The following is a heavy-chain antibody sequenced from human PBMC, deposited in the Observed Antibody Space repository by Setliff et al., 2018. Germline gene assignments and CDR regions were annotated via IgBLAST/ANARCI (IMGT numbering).Heavy chain of an antibody. CDR1: GYTFISYG. Sequence: ASVKVSCKTSGYTFISYGLSWMRQAPGQGLEWMGWISGYNGNTEYAQNLQGRVTMTMDTSTSTAYMELRSLTSDDTAVYYCVRSAVYCASDCYPRYFDSWGQGTLVNVSS. CDR2: ISGYNGNT. D-gene: IGHD2-21*01. CDR3: VRSAVYCASDCYPRYFDS. J-gene: IGHJ4*02. V-gene: IGHV1-18*01.